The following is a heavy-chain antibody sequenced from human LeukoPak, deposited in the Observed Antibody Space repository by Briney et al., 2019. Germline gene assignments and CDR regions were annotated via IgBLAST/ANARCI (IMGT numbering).Heavy chain of an antibody. CDR1: GGSISSGGYY. V-gene: IGHV4-61*08. J-gene: IGHJ4*02. Sequence: SETLSLTCTVSGGSISSGGYYWNWIRQPPGKGLEWIGYIYYSGDTNYNPSLKSRVTMSVDTSKNQFSLKLSSVTAADTAVYYCARSQQLIRTFDSWGQGTPVTVSS. D-gene: IGHD6-13*01. CDR2: IYYSGDT. CDR3: ARSQQLIRTFDS.